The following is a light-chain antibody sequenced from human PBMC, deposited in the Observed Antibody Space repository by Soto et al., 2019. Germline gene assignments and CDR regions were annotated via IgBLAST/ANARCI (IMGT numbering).Light chain of an antibody. CDR3: SSYAGSNTVV. V-gene: IGLV2-8*01. J-gene: IGLJ2*01. CDR1: SSDVGGYNY. Sequence: QSVLTQPPSASGSPGQSVTISCTGTSSDVGGYNYVSWYQQYPGKAPKLMIHDVSKRPSGVPDRFSGSKSGNTASLTVSGLQAEDEADYYCSSYAGSNTVVFGGGTKLTVL. CDR2: DVS.